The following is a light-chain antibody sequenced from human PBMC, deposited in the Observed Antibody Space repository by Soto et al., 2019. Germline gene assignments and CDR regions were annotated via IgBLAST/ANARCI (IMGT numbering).Light chain of an antibody. CDR2: GAS. CDR3: QQYGSSPPLT. Sequence: EFVLTQSPGTLSLSPGERATLSCRGSQSVSSSYLAWYQQKPGQAPRILIYGASTRATGIPDRFSGSGSGTDFTLTISRLEPEDFAVYYCQQYGSSPPLTFGGGTKVEIK. V-gene: IGKV3-20*01. CDR1: QSVSSSY. J-gene: IGKJ4*01.